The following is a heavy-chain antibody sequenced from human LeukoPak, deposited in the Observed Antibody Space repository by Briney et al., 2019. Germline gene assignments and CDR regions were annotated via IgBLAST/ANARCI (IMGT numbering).Heavy chain of an antibody. CDR2: ISSRSNYI. D-gene: IGHD1-26*01. J-gene: IGHJ4*02. V-gene: IGHV3-21*01. CDR1: GFTFSTYS. Sequence: GGSLRLSCVASGFTFSTYSMNWVRQAPEKGLEWVSSISSRSNYIYYADSVKGRFTISRDNVNNSLFLQMDSLRAEDTAVYYCARAGIEWELLSNFDSWGQGTLVTVSS. CDR3: ARAGIEWELLSNFDS.